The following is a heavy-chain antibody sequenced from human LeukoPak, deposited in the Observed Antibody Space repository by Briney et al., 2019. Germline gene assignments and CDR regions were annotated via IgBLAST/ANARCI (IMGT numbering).Heavy chain of an antibody. CDR3: ARVYRRYFDY. Sequence: GGSLRLSCAASGFTFSSYAMNWVRQAPGKGLEWVSVIYSGGSTYYADSVKGRFTISRDNSKNTLYLQMNSLRAEDTAVYYCARVYRRYFDYWGQGTLVTVSS. D-gene: IGHD1-14*01. V-gene: IGHV3-66*01. CDR1: GFTFSSYA. J-gene: IGHJ4*02. CDR2: IYSGGST.